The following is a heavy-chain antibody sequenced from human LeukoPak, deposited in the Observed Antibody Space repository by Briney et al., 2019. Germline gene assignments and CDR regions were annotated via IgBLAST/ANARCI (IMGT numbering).Heavy chain of an antibody. Sequence: GGPLTLSCAASGLTFSSYSMNWVRHAPGKGLEWVSSISSSSSYIYYTDSVKGRFTISRDNAKNSLYLQMNSLRAEDTAVYYCARGYCSGGSCYFGMWGQGTMVTVS. CDR1: GLTFSSYS. D-gene: IGHD2-15*01. CDR3: ARGYCSGGSCYFGM. CDR2: ISSSSSYI. J-gene: IGHJ3*02. V-gene: IGHV3-21*01.